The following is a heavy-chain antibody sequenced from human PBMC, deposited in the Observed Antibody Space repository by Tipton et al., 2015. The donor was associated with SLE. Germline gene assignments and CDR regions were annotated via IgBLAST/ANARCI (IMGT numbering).Heavy chain of an antibody. CDR2: INTNTGKP. J-gene: IGHJ4*02. D-gene: IGHD4-17*01. CDR1: GYTFTSYS. CDR3: ASVLSMTTVDAGY. Sequence: QVQLVQSGSELKKPGASVKVSCKASGYTFTSYSVIWVRQAPGQGLEWMGWINTNTGKPTYAQGFTGRFVFSLDTSVSTAYLQIGSLKAEDTAVYYCASVLSMTTVDAGYWGQVTLVTVSS. V-gene: IGHV7-4-1*01.